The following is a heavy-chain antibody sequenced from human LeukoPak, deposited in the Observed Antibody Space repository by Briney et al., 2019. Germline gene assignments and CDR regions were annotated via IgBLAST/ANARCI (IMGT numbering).Heavy chain of an antibody. CDR3: ARLTYSSGEARFDY. Sequence: RSETLSLTCAVYGGSFSGYYWSWIRQPPGKGLEWIGEINHSGSTNYNPSLKSRVTISVDTSKNQFSLKLSSVTAADTAVYYCARLTYSSGEARFDYWGQGTLVTVSS. J-gene: IGHJ4*02. CDR2: INHSGST. V-gene: IGHV4-34*01. D-gene: IGHD6-19*01. CDR1: GGSFSGYY.